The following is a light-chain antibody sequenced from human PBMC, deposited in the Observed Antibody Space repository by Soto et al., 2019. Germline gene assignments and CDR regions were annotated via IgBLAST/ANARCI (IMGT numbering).Light chain of an antibody. CDR3: QLYNNWPPYT. CDR2: HAS. J-gene: IGKJ2*01. V-gene: IGKV3-15*01. CDR1: QSIGTN. Sequence: EVVMTQSPATLSVSPGEGATLSCRASQSIGTNLAWYQQKPGQAPRLLIYHASARVTGVPTRFSGGGSGTDFTLTISRLQSEDFAVYYCQLYNNWPPYTFGQGTRLEI.